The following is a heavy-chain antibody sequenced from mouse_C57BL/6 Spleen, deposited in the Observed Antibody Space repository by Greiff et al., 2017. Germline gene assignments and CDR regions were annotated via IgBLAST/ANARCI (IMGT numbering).Heavy chain of an antibody. D-gene: IGHD2-4*01. J-gene: IGHJ4*01. Sequence: QVQLQQSGPELVKPGASVKISCKASGYTFTDYYINWVKQRPGQGLEWIGWIFPGSGSTYYNEKFKGKATLTVDKSSSTAYMLLSSLTSEDSAVYFCAREGDDDHRYYAMDYWGQGTSVTVSS. V-gene: IGHV1-75*01. CDR2: IFPGSGST. CDR3: AREGDDDHRYYAMDY. CDR1: GYTFTDYY.